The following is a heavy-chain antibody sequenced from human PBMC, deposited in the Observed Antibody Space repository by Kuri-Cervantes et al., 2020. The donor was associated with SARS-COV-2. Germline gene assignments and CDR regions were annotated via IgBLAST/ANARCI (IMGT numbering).Heavy chain of an antibody. D-gene: IGHD2-2*02. CDR2: IWYDGSNK. Sequence: GGSLRLSCAASGFTFSSYGMHWVRQAPGKGLEWVAFIWYDGSNKYYADSVKGRFTISRDNAKNSLYLQMNSLRAEDTAVYYCARDLANCSDTSCYNFGLWGQGTLVTVSS. V-gene: IGHV3-33*01. CDR3: ARDLANCSDTSCYNFGL. CDR1: GFTFSSYG. J-gene: IGHJ4*02.